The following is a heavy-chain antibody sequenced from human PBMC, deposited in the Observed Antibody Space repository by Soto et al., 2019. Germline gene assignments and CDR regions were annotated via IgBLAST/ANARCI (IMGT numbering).Heavy chain of an antibody. J-gene: IGHJ4*02. CDR1: GGSFSGYY. CDR2: INHSGST. D-gene: IGHD3-10*01. V-gene: IGHV4-34*10. CDR3: ARCMVRGVYIDY. Sequence: SETLSLTCAVYGGSFSGYYWSWIRQPPGKGLEWIGEINHSGSTNYNPSFQGQVTISADKSISTAYLQWSSLKASDTAMYYCARCMVRGVYIDYWAREPWSPSPQ.